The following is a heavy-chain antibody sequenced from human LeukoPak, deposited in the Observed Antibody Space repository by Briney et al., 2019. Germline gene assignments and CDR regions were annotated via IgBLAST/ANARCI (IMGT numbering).Heavy chain of an antibody. Sequence: GGSLRLSCVASESTFSTDGMHWVRQTPGKGLEWVAFIRYDGSNKYYAESVKGRFTISRDNPNKTLYLQMNSLRPEDTALYYCAKDWYYDFWSGSGDYWGQGTLVTVSS. CDR2: IRYDGSNK. J-gene: IGHJ4*02. D-gene: IGHD3-3*01. CDR3: AKDWYYDFWSGSGDY. CDR1: ESTFSTDG. V-gene: IGHV3-30*02.